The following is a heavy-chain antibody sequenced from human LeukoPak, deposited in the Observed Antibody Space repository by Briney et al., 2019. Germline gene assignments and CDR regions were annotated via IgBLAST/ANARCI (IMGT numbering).Heavy chain of an antibody. CDR3: ARAEWRQQLFPFDY. D-gene: IGHD6-6*01. V-gene: IGHV1-69*13. CDR2: IIPIFGTA. J-gene: IGHJ4*02. CDR1: GGTFISYA. Sequence: SVKVSCKASGGTFISYAISWVRQAPGQGLEWMGGIIPIFGTANYAQKFQGRVTITADESTSTAYMELSSLRSEDTAVYYCARAEWRQQLFPFDYWGQGTLVTVSS.